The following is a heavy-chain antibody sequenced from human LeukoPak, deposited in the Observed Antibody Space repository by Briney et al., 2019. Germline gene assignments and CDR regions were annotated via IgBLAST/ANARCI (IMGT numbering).Heavy chain of an antibody. CDR3: ARDRGPLYYFDY. V-gene: IGHV4-61*01. D-gene: IGHD2-15*01. CDR2: IYYSGSS. CDR1: GGSIRSSYYY. Sequence: SETLSLTCTVSGGSIRSSYYYWGWIRQPPGKGLEWIGYIYYSGSSNYNPSLKSRITISVDTSKNQFSLKLSSVTAADTAVYYCARDRGPLYYFDYWGQGTLVTVSS. J-gene: IGHJ4*02.